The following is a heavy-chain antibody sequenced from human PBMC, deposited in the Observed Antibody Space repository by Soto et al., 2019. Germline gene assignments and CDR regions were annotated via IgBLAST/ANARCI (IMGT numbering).Heavy chain of an antibody. J-gene: IGHJ3*02. D-gene: IGHD6-6*01. CDR3: ARAVSKEGSYAFDI. CDR2: MNPNSGNT. Sequence: ASVKVSFKAAGGAFSNHDINWVRQATGQGLEWMGWMNPNSGNTGYAQKFQGRVTMTRNTSISTAYMELSSLRSEDAAVYYCARAVSKEGSYAFDIWGQGTMVTVSS. V-gene: IGHV1-8*02. CDR1: GGAFSNHD.